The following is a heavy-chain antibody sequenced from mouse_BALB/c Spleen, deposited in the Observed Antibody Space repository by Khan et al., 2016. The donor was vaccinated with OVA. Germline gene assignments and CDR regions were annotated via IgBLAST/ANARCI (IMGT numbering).Heavy chain of an antibody. Sequence: VQLQQSGAELAKPGASVKMSCKASGYTFTTYWMHWVKQRPGQGLEWIGYINPTSGYTDYNEIFKAKATLSADKSSSTAYMQLSSLTSEASAVYYCTRDRIDYWGQGTTLTVSS. V-gene: IGHV1-7*01. CDR1: GYTFTTYW. J-gene: IGHJ2*01. CDR3: TRDRIDY. CDR2: INPTSGYT.